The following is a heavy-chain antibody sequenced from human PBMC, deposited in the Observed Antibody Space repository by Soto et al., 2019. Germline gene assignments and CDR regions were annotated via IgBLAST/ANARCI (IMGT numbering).Heavy chain of an antibody. CDR2: MKQDGSEK. V-gene: IGHV3-7*03. D-gene: IGHD3-3*01. Sequence: GGSLRLSXAASGFTFSSYWMSWVRQAPGKGLGWVADMKQDGSEKYYVDSVKGRFTISRDNAKNSLYLQMNSLRAEDTAVYYCARSLSGYPNWFDPWGQGTLVTVSS. CDR3: ARSLSGYPNWFDP. J-gene: IGHJ5*02. CDR1: GFTFSSYW.